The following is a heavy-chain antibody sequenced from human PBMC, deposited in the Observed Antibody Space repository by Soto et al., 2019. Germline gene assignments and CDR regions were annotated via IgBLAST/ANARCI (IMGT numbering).Heavy chain of an antibody. J-gene: IGHJ5*02. V-gene: IGHV1-8*01. CDR2: MNPNSGNT. CDR3: ARDYYDSSGYPNWFDP. CDR1: GYTFTSYD. Sequence: RASVKVSCKASGYTFTSYDINWVRQATGQGLEWMGWMNPNSGNTGYAQKFQGRVTMTRNTSISTAYMELSSLRSEDTAVYYCARDYYDSSGYPNWFDPWGQGTLVTVSS. D-gene: IGHD3-22*01.